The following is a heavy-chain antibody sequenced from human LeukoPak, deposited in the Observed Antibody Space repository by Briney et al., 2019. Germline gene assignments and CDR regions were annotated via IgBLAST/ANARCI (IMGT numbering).Heavy chain of an antibody. CDR2: IWYDGSNK. CDR3: ARVGVSYAFDI. CDR1: GFTFSSYG. J-gene: IGHJ3*02. Sequence: GRSLRLSCAASGFTFSSYGMHWVRQTSGKGLEWVAVIWYDGSNKYYADSVKGRFTISRDSSKNTLYLQMNSLRAEDTAVYYCARVGVSYAFDIWGQGTMVTVSS. D-gene: IGHD3-10*01. V-gene: IGHV3-33*01.